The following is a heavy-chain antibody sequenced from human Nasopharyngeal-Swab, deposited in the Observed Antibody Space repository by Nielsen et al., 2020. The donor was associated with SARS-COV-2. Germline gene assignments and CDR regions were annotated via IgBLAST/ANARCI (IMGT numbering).Heavy chain of an antibody. J-gene: IGHJ4*02. V-gene: IGHV3-15*01. Sequence: ESLKISWAASGFTFSNAWMSWVRQAPGKGLEWVGRIKSKTDGGTTDYAAPVKGRFTISRDDSKNTLYLQMNSLKTEDTAVYYCTTDIVATNFDYWGQGTLVTVSS. CDR1: GFTFSNAW. CDR3: TTDIVATNFDY. D-gene: IGHD5-12*01. CDR2: IKSKTDGGTT.